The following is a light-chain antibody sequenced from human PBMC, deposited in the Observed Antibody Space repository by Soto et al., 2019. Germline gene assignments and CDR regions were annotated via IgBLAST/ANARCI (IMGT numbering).Light chain of an antibody. CDR1: QAFSNS. J-gene: IGKJ4*01. V-gene: IGKV3-11*01. Sequence: EIVLTQSPATLSLSPGERATLSCRASQAFSNSLAWYQQKPGQAPRLLIYDASNRATGVPARFSGSGSGTEFTITISRIEPEDFVVYYCQQRSDWPLTFGGGTKLEMK. CDR3: QQRSDWPLT. CDR2: DAS.